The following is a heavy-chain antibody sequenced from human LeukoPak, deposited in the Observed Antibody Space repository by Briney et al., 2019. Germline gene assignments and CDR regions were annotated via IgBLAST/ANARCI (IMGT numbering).Heavy chain of an antibody. CDR1: GGSFSGYY. CDR2: INHSGST. CDR3: ARRSRALGAFDI. D-gene: IGHD1-14*01. V-gene: IGHV4-34*01. Sequence: PSETLPLTCAVYGGSFSGYYWSWIRQPPGKGLEWIGEINHSGSTNYNPSLKSRVTISVDTSKNQFSLKLSSVTAADTAVYYCARRSRALGAFDIWGQGTMVTVSS. J-gene: IGHJ3*02.